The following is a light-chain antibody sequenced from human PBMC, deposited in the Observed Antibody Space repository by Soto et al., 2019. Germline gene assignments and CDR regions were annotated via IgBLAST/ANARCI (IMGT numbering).Light chain of an antibody. CDR1: QNVYNN. J-gene: IGKJ4*01. V-gene: IGKV3-15*01. CDR3: QQCRNWPLT. Sequence: EIVMTQSPATLSVSPREGATLSCKASQNVYNNLAWYQQRPGQPPRLLIYDASTRATGISARFSGSGYGTEFTLSISSLHSEDFAVYFCQQCRNWPLTFGGGTKVEIK. CDR2: DAS.